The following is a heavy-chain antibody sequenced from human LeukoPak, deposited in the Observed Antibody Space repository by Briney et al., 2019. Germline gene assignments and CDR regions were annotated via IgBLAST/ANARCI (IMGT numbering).Heavy chain of an antibody. CDR3: ARPRVVAATVDAFDI. D-gene: IGHD2-15*01. Sequence: ASVKVSCKASGGTFSSYAISWVRQAPGQGLEWMGGIIPIFGKANYAQKFQGRVTITADESTSTASMELSSLRSEDTAVSHCARPRVVAATVDAFDIWGQGTMVTVSS. J-gene: IGHJ3*02. CDR2: IIPIFGKA. V-gene: IGHV1-69*13. CDR1: GGTFSSYA.